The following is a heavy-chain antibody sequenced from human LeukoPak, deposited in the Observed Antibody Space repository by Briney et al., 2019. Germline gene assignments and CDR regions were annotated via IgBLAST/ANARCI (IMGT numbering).Heavy chain of an antibody. J-gene: IGHJ4*02. CDR1: GGSFNGYY. CDR2: INHSGST. Sequence: SETLSLTCAVYGGSFNGYYWSWIRQPPGKGLEWIGEINHSGSTNYNPSLKSRVTISVDTSKNQFSLKLSSVTAADTAVYYCARGLLAGEYWGQGTLVTVSS. D-gene: IGHD3-16*01. V-gene: IGHV4-34*01. CDR3: ARGLLAGEY.